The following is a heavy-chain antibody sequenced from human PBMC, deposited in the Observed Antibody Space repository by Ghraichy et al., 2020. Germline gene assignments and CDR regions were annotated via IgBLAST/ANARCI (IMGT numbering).Heavy chain of an antibody. Sequence: GSLRLSCAASGFTFSSCAMIWVRQAPGKGLEWVSAISGSGGSTYYADSVKGRFTISRDNSKNTLYLQMNSLRAEDTAVYYCAKDPLSTASGGYGMDVWGQGTTVTVSS. V-gene: IGHV3-23*01. J-gene: IGHJ6*02. CDR2: ISGSGGST. CDR3: AKDPLSTASGGYGMDV. D-gene: IGHD5/OR15-5a*01. CDR1: GFTFSSCA.